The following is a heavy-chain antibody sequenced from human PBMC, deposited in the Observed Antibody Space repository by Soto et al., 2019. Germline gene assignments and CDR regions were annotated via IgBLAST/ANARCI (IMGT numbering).Heavy chain of an antibody. V-gene: IGHV4-4*02. D-gene: IGHD4-17*01. Sequence: QVQLQESGPGLVKPSGTLSLTCAVSGGSISSGNWWSWVRQPPGKGLEWIGEIYHSGNTNYNPSLKSRFTISVDKSKNQFSLKLSSVTAADTAMYYCARVHNGDFDYWGQGTLVTVSS. J-gene: IGHJ4*02. CDR2: IYHSGNT. CDR3: ARVHNGDFDY. CDR1: GGSISSGNW.